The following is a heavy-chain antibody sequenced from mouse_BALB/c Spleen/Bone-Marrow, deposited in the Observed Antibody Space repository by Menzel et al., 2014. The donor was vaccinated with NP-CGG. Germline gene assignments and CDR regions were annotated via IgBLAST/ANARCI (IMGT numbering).Heavy chain of an antibody. CDR1: GFTFSSYT. Sequence: DVKLQESGGGLVQPGGSLKLSCAASGFTFSSYTMSWVRQTPEKRLEWVAYISNGGGSTYYPDTVKGRFTISRDNAKNTLYLQMSSLKSEDTAMYYCARQIYSPYFDYWGQGTTLTVSS. V-gene: IGHV5-12-2*01. J-gene: IGHJ2*01. CDR2: ISNGGGST. CDR3: ARQIYSPYFDY. D-gene: IGHD2-1*01.